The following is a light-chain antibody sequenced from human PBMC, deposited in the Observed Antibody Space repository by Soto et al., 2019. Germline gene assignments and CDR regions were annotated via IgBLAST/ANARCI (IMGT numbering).Light chain of an antibody. Sequence: DIVMTQSPLSLPVTPGEPASISCKSSQSLLHSSGYTYLDWYLQKPGQSPQLLIYMGSNRASGVPDRFSGIGSGTDFTLKISRVEAEDVGVYYCMQTLQSRTFGGGTKVEIK. CDR2: MGS. CDR1: QSLLHSSGYTY. J-gene: IGKJ4*01. CDR3: MQTLQSRT. V-gene: IGKV2-28*01.